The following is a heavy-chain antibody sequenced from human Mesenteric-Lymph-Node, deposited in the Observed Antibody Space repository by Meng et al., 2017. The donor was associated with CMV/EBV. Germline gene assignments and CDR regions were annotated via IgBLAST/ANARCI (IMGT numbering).Heavy chain of an antibody. CDR1: GFIFTNYW. CDR2: IKQDGSEK. D-gene: IGHD5-24*01. J-gene: IGHJ4*02. Sequence: GESLKISCATSGFIFTNYWMSWVRQAPGKGLEWVASIKQDGSEKNYVESVKGRLTIFRDNAEKSLYLQMNSLRAEETAIYYCAKSSVGEGGDGYNWVIHFDSWGQGTLVTVSS. V-gene: IGHV3-7*01. CDR3: AKSSVGEGGDGYNWVIHFDS.